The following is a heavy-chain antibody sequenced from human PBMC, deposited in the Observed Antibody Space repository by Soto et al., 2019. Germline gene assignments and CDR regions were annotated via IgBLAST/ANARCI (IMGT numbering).Heavy chain of an antibody. V-gene: IGHV1-18*01. Sequence: GASVKVSCKASGYTFTSYGISWLRQAPGQGLEWMGWISPNNGKANYAQKFQGRVTITADKSTSTAYMELSSLRSEDTAVYYCARDRSGVGATGLNWFDPWGQGTLVTVSS. CDR3: ARDRSGVGATGLNWFDP. D-gene: IGHD1-26*01. J-gene: IGHJ5*02. CDR2: ISPNNGKA. CDR1: GYTFTSYG.